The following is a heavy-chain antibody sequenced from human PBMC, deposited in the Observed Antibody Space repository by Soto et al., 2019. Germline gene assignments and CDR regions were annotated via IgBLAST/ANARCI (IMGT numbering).Heavy chain of an antibody. CDR3: ARDPLNANWELRWKRRGVYWFDP. D-gene: IGHD3-10*01. CDR2: ISYDGSYK. J-gene: IGHJ5*02. Sequence: PGGSLRLSCAVSGFTFSDSAMRWVRQAPGKGLEWVGVISYDGSYKYYADSVKGRFTISRDNSKNTLYLQMNSLRVEDTAVFDCARDPLNANWELRWKRRGVYWFDPGALGTLATGSS. CDR1: GFTFSDSA. V-gene: IGHV3-30-3*01.